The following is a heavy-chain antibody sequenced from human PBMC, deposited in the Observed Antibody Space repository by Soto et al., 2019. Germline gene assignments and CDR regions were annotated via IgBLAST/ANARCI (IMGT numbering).Heavy chain of an antibody. CDR2: VRGGGALT. V-gene: IGHV3-23*01. D-gene: IGHD6-25*01. J-gene: IGHJ4*02. Sequence: PGGSLRLSCAASGFTFNSYAMSWVRQAPGKGLEWVSGVRGGGALTSYADSVKGRFTISRDNSKNTVYLQMDSLRPEDTAVYYCSIQPDISGLRPFADWGQGTLVTVSS. CDR1: GFTFNSYA. CDR3: SIQPDISGLRPFAD.